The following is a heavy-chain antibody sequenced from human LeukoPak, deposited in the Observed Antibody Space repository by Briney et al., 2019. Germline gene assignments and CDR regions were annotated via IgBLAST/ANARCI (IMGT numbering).Heavy chain of an antibody. V-gene: IGHV4-4*07. CDR1: GGSISSYY. J-gene: IGHJ4*02. D-gene: IGHD2/OR15-2a*01. CDR2: IYTSGST. Sequence: PSETLSLTCTVSGGSISSYYWSWIRQPAGKGLEWIGRIYTSGSTNYNPSLKSRVTISVDTSKNQFSLKLSSVTAADTAVYYCAGHHPRNTVDFWGQGTLVTVSS. CDR3: AGHHPRNTVDF.